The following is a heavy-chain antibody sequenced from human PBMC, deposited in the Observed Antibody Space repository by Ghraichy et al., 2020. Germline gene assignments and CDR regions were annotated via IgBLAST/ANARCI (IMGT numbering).Heavy chain of an antibody. CDR1: GDSISSSSYY. D-gene: IGHD6-19*01. J-gene: IGHJ4*02. V-gene: IGHV4-39*07. CDR3: ARSVYSSGTWGY. Sequence: SETLSLTCTVSGDSISSSSYYWGWIRQPPGKGLEWIGTIYYSGTTYYNPSLKSRVTISVDTSRNQFSLKLSSVAAADTAVYYCARSVYSSGTWGYWGQGTLVTVSS. CDR2: IYYSGTT.